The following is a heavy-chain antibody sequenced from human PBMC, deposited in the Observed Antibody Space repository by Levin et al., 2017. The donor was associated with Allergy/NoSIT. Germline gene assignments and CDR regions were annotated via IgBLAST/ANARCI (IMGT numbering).Heavy chain of an antibody. D-gene: IGHD6-19*01. CDR2: ISSSSSYT. V-gene: IGHV3-11*03. Sequence: GESLKISCAASGFTFSDYYMSWIRQAPGKGLEWVSYISSSSSYTNYADSVKGRFTISRDNAKNSLYLQMNSLRAEDTAVYYCARHTPPGIAVAGTPNDAFDIWGQGTMVTVSS. CDR1: GFTFSDYY. J-gene: IGHJ3*02. CDR3: ARHTPPGIAVAGTPNDAFDI.